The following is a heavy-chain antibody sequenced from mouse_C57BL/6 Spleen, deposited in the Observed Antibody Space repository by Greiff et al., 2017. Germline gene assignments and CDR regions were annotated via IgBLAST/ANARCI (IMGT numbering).Heavy chain of an antibody. D-gene: IGHD1-1*01. J-gene: IGHJ4*01. CDR1: GFTFSDYG. CDR3: ARGATVVSYYAMDY. CDR2: ISSGSSTI. V-gene: IGHV5-17*01. Sequence: EVKLVESGGGLVKPGGSLKLSCAASGFTFSDYGMHWVRQAPEKGLEWVAYISSGSSTIDYADTVKGRFTISRDNAKNTLFLQMTSLRSEDTAMYYCARGATVVSYYAMDYWGQGTSVTVSS.